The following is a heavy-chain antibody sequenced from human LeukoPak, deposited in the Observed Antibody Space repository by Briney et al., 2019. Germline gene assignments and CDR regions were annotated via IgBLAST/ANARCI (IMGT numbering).Heavy chain of an antibody. Sequence: ASVKVSCKVSGYTLTELSMHWVRQAPGKGLAWMGGFDPEDGETIYAQKFQGRVTMTEDTSTDTAYMELSSLRSEDTAVYYCATSFVPLQSTAAVTRGYYFDYWGQGTLVTVSS. D-gene: IGHD6-13*01. CDR2: FDPEDGET. CDR3: ATSFVPLQSTAAVTRGYYFDY. CDR1: GYTLTELS. V-gene: IGHV1-24*01. J-gene: IGHJ4*02.